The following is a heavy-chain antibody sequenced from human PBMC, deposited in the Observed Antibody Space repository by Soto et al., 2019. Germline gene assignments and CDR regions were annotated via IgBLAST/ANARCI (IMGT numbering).Heavy chain of an antibody. Sequence: GGSLRLSCAASGFTFSSYAMSWVCQAPGKGLEWVSAISGSGGSTYYADSVKGRFTISRDNSKNTLYLQMNSLRAEDTAVYYSAKAPPFWSCYYFFDYWGQGTLVTVSS. CDR3: AKAPPFWSCYYFFDY. CDR1: GFTFSSYA. CDR2: ISGSGGST. J-gene: IGHJ4*02. V-gene: IGHV3-23*01. D-gene: IGHD3-3*01.